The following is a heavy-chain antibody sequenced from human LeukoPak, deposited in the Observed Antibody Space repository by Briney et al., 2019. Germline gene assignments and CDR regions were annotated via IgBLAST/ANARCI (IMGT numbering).Heavy chain of an antibody. V-gene: IGHV4-34*01. J-gene: IGHJ4*02. D-gene: IGHD3-22*01. CDR1: GGSFSGYY. Sequence: SETLSLTCAVYGGSFSGYYWSWIRQPPGKGLEWIGEINHSGSTNYNPSLKSRVTISVDTSKNQFSLKLSALTAADTAVYYCARGPRFYDSSGYYLRNGRFGYWGQGTLVTVSS. CDR2: INHSGST. CDR3: ARGPRFYDSSGYYLRNGRFGY.